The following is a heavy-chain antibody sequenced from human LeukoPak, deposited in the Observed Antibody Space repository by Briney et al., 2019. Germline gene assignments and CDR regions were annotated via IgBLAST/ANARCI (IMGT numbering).Heavy chain of an antibody. V-gene: IGHV4-39*07. CDR3: ARASIQLWLPRPNYFDY. CDR1: GGSISSSSYY. D-gene: IGHD5-18*01. Sequence: KTSETLSLTCTVSGGSISSSSYYWGWIRQPPGKGLEWIGSIYYSGSTYYNPSLKSRVTISVDTSKNQFSLKLSSVTAADTAVYYCARASIQLWLPRPNYFDYWGQGTLVTVSS. J-gene: IGHJ4*02. CDR2: IYYSGST.